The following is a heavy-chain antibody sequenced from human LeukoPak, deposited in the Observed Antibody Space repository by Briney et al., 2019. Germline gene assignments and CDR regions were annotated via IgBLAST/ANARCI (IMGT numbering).Heavy chain of an antibody. V-gene: IGHV4-59*11. CDR2: IYYSGST. CDR1: GGSITSHY. CDR3: ARFTPQGYGWGGYNRFDP. D-gene: IGHD3-16*01. Sequence: PSETLSLTCTVSGGSITSHYWSWIRQPPGKGLEWIGYIYYSGSTNYNPSLKSRVTISVDTSKNQFSLNLTSVTAADTAVYYCARFTPQGYGWGGYNRFDPWGQGTLVTASS. J-gene: IGHJ5*02.